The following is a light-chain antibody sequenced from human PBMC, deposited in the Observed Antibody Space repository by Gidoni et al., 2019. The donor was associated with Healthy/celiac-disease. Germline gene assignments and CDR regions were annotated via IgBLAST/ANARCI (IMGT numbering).Light chain of an antibody. CDR1: QSVSSSY. CDR3: QQYGSSPLT. J-gene: IGKJ1*01. CDR2: GAS. V-gene: IGKV3-20*01. Sequence: EILLTQSPGTLSLSPGERDTLSCRASQSVSSSYLAWYQQKPGQAPRLLIYGASSRATGIPDRFSGSGSGTDFTLTISRLEPEDFAVYYCQQYGSSPLTFGQGTKVEIK.